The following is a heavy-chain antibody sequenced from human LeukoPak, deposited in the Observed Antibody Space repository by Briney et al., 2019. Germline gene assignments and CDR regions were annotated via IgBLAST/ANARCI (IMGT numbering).Heavy chain of an antibody. CDR1: GYTFTSYY. CDR3: ARDSSSLLDYYYYYMDV. CDR2: INPSGGST. V-gene: IGHV1-46*01. D-gene: IGHD6-6*01. J-gene: IGHJ6*03. Sequence: GASVKVSCKASGYTFTSYYMHWVRQAPGQGLEWTGIINPSGGSTSYAQKFQGRVTMTRDTSTSTVYMELSSLRSEDTAVYYCARDSSSLLDYYYYYMDVWGKGPRSPSP.